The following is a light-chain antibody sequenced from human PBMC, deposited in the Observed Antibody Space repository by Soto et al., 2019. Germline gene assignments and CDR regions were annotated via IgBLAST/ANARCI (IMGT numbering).Light chain of an antibody. Sequence: VKTTHSPSSLISSVSYTFTNTCLASQSISRYLNWYQQKPGKAPNLLIYVASSLQSEVPSRLSGSGSGTDFTLTIASLQPEDFATYYFRQSYGTPITVGQGTRLEIK. CDR1: QSISRY. CDR3: RQSYGTPIT. CDR2: VAS. J-gene: IGKJ5*01. V-gene: IGKV1-39*01.